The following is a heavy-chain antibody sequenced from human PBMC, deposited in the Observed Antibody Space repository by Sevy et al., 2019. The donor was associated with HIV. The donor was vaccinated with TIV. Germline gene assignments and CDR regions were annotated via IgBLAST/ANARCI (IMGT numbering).Heavy chain of an antibody. D-gene: IGHD2-15*01. J-gene: IGHJ4*02. CDR3: ARAYCSGGRCYSLAY. Sequence: ASVKVSCKVSGYTFNTYRIHWVRQAPGQGLEWMGWVSPHNGDTNYAQRLQGRITMFTDSSTSTAYIELRNLRSDDTALYYCARAYCSGGRCYSLAYWGQGTLVTVSS. V-gene: IGHV1-18*01. CDR1: GYTFNTYR. CDR2: VSPHNGDT.